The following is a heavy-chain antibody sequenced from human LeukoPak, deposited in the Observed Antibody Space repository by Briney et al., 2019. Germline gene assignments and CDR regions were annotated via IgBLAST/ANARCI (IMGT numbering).Heavy chain of an antibody. CDR2: IYPGDSDT. CDR3: ARRTPTPYYDILTGYHQNYGMDV. J-gene: IGHJ6*04. CDR1: GYSFTSYW. Sequence: GESLKISCKGSGYSFTSYWIGWVRQMPGKGLEWMGIIYPGDSDTRYSPSFQGQVTISADKSISTAYLQWSSLKASDTAMYYCARRTPTPYYDILTGYHQNYGMDVWGKGTTVTVSS. V-gene: IGHV5-51*01. D-gene: IGHD3-9*01.